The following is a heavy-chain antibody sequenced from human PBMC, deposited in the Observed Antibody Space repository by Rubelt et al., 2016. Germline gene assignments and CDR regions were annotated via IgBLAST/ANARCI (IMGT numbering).Heavy chain of an antibody. J-gene: IGHJ4*02. V-gene: IGHV4-39*07. Sequence: QLQLQESSPGLVKPSETLSLTCTVSGGSISSSSFYWGWIRQSPGKGLEWIGTVYYTGNTYSSPSLKSRVTISIDTSNNRCALVRRSGTAADTALYYCVKMIVGATGDWGQGTQVTVSS. CDR2: VYYTGNT. CDR3: VKMIVGATGD. CDR1: GGSISSSSFY. D-gene: IGHD1-26*01.